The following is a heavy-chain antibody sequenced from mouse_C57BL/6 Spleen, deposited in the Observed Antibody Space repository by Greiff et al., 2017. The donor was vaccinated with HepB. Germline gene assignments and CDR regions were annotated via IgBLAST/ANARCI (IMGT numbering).Heavy chain of an antibody. CDR3: ARLLAYFDV. V-gene: IGHV5-12*01. CDR2: ISNGGGST. Sequence: EVMLVESGGGLVQPGGSLKLSCAASGFTFSDYYMYWVRQTPEKRLEWVAYISNGGGSTYYPDTVKGRFTISRDNAKNTLYLQMSRLKSEDTAMYYCARLLAYFDVWGTGTTVTVSS. CDR1: GFTFSDYY. J-gene: IGHJ1*03.